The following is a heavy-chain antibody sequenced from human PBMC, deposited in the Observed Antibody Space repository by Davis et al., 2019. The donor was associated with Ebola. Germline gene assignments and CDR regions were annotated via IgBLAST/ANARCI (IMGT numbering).Heavy chain of an antibody. CDR3: ARVGGFWSGYGMDV. D-gene: IGHD3-3*01. CDR1: GGSFSGYY. CDR2: INHSGNT. Sequence: SETLSLTCAVYGGSFSGYYWSWIRQPPGKGLEWIGEINHSGNTNYNPSLKSRVTISVDTSKNQFSLKLSSVTAADTAVYYCARVGGFWSGYGMDVWGQGTTVTVSS. V-gene: IGHV4-34*01. J-gene: IGHJ6*02.